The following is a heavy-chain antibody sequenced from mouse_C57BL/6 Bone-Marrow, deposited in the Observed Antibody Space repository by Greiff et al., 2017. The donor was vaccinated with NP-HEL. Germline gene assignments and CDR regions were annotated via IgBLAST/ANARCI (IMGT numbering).Heavy chain of an antibody. CDR2: ISSGGDYI. Sequence: EVKVVESGEGLVKPGGSLKLSCAASGFTFSSYAMSWVRQTPEKRLEWVAYISSGGDYIYYADTVKGRFTISRDNARNTLYLQMSSLKSEDTGMYYCTRGGIYDGYYPYAMGYWGQGTSVTVSS. D-gene: IGHD2-3*01. CDR1: GFTFSSYA. V-gene: IGHV5-9-1*02. J-gene: IGHJ4*01. CDR3: TRGGIYDGYYPYAMGY.